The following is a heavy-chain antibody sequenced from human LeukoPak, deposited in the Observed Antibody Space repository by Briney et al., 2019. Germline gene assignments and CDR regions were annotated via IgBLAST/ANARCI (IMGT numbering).Heavy chain of an antibody. Sequence: GGSLRLSCAASGFTFSNAWMSWVRQAPGKGLEWVSLISGDGGSTYYADSVKGRFTISRDNSKNSLYLQMNSLRTEDTALYYCAKDSGSYSLDYWGQGTLVTVSS. V-gene: IGHV3-43*02. CDR2: ISGDGGST. CDR1: GFTFSNAW. J-gene: IGHJ4*02. CDR3: AKDSGSYSLDY. D-gene: IGHD1-26*01.